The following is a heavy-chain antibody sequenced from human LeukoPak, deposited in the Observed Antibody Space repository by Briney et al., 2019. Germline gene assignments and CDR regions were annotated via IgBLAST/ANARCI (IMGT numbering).Heavy chain of an antibody. Sequence: GGSLRLSCAASGFTFSSYSMNWVRQAPGKGLEWVSSISSSSSYIYYADSVKGRFTISRDNAKNSLYLQMNSLRAEDTAVYYCARKRITMVRGVTRDAFDIWGQGTMVTVSS. CDR2: ISSSSSYI. V-gene: IGHV3-21*01. CDR1: GFTFSSYS. J-gene: IGHJ3*02. D-gene: IGHD3-10*01. CDR3: ARKRITMVRGVTRDAFDI.